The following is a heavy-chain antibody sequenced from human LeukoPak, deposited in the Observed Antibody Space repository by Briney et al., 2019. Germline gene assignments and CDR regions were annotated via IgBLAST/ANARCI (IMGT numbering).Heavy chain of an antibody. CDR3: ARDNYGAFDF. J-gene: IGHJ4*02. V-gene: IGHV4-38-2*02. CDR2: INHTGST. Sequence: SETLSPTCAVSDYSFSSGYYWGWIRQPPGKGLEWIASINHTGSTYYSPSLKSRVTMSLDTSKNQFSLRLRSVTAADTAVYYCARDNYGAFDFWGQGTLVTVSS. D-gene: IGHD4-11*01. CDR1: DYSFSSGYY.